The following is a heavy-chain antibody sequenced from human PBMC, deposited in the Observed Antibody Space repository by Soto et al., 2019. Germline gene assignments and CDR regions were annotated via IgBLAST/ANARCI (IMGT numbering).Heavy chain of an antibody. CDR3: AEMVSHYYYYMDV. CDR1: GFTFSDYY. Sequence: PGGSLRLSCAASGFTFSDYYMSWIRQAPGKGLEWVSYISSSGSTIYYADSVKGRFTISRDNAKNSLYLQMNSLRAEDTAVYYCAEMVSHYYYYMDVWGKGTTVTVSS. CDR2: ISSSGSTI. D-gene: IGHD2-8*01. V-gene: IGHV3-11*01. J-gene: IGHJ6*03.